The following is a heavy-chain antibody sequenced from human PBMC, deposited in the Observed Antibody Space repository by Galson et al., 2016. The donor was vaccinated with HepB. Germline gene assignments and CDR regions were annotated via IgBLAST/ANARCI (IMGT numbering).Heavy chain of an antibody. J-gene: IGHJ3*02. V-gene: IGHV3-7*01. CDR2: IKEDGTEK. D-gene: IGHD5-18*01. Sequence: SLRLSCAASGFTFTNYWMAWVRQAPGKGLEWVANIKEDGTEKCYADSVKGRFTISRDNARNSLYLQMNSLRAEDTAVYYCAKSVGIQLWLDHAFDIWGQGTKVTVSS. CDR3: AKSVGIQLWLDHAFDI. CDR1: GFTFTNYW.